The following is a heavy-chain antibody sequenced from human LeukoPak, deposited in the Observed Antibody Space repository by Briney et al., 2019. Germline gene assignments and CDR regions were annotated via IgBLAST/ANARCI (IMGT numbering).Heavy chain of an antibody. CDR1: GFTFSSHG. Sequence: PGRSLRLSRVASGFTFSSHGMHWVRQAPGKGLEWVAVIWYDGSHRYYPDSVKGRFTISRDNSKNTLFLQMDSLRVDDTAVYYCVRDNAAADGALDYWGQGSLVTVSS. V-gene: IGHV3-33*01. CDR3: VRDNAAADGALDY. CDR2: IWYDGSHR. J-gene: IGHJ4*02. D-gene: IGHD5-24*01.